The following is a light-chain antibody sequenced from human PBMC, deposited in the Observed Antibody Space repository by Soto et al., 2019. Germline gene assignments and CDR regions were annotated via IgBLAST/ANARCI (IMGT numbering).Light chain of an antibody. Sequence: EIVLTQSPGTLSLSPGEGATLSCRASQSVSSSYLAWYQQKPGQAPRHLIYGASSRATGIPDRFSGSGSGTDFTLTISRLEPEDFAVYYCQQYANSPLTFGPGTKVDIK. J-gene: IGKJ3*01. CDR2: GAS. CDR3: QQYANSPLT. V-gene: IGKV3-20*01. CDR1: QSVSSSY.